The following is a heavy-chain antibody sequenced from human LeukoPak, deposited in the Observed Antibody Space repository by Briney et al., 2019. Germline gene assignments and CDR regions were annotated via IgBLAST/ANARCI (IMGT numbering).Heavy chain of an antibody. Sequence: HPGGSLRLSCAASGFTFSTYSMNWVRQAPGKGPEWVSYISSSSSTIYYADSVKGRFTISRDNSKNTLYLQMNSLRAEDTAVYYCATHKSEPWGQGTLVTVSS. V-gene: IGHV3-48*01. CDR1: GFTFSTYS. CDR2: ISSSSSTI. J-gene: IGHJ4*02. D-gene: IGHD3-3*01. CDR3: ATHKSEP.